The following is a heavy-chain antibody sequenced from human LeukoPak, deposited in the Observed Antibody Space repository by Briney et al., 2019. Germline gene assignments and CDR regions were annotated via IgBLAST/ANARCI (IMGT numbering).Heavy chain of an antibody. CDR3: ARRPFYYYGSGSYDY. CDR2: IYTSGST. CDR1: GGSISSGSYY. J-gene: IGHJ4*02. Sequence: SETLSLTCTVSGGSISSGSYYWSWIRQPAGKGLEWIGRIYTSGSTNYNPSLKSRVTISVDTSKNQFSLKLSSVTAADTAVYYCARRPFYYYGSGSYDYWGQGTLVTVSS. D-gene: IGHD3-10*01. V-gene: IGHV4-61*02.